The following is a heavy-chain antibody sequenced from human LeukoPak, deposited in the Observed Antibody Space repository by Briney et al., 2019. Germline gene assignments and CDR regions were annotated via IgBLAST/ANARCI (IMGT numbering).Heavy chain of an antibody. Sequence: GESLKISCQTSGYKFGNYWIGWVRQKPGQGLEWMGIIYGDDFDTRYSPSFQGHVTISADKSETTAYLQWQSLEASDTGIYYCARSEWLLPRGGFDFWRQGTRVVVSS. D-gene: IGHD3-3*01. CDR1: GYKFGNYW. V-gene: IGHV5-51*01. CDR2: IYGDDFDT. J-gene: IGHJ5*01. CDR3: ARSEWLLPRGGFDF.